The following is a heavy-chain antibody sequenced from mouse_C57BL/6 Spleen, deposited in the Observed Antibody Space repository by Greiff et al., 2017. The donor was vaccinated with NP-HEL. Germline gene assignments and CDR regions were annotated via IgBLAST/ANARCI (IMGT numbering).Heavy chain of an antibody. J-gene: IGHJ3*01. CDR2: IDPSDSET. Sequence: QVQLQQPGAELVRPGSSVKLSCKASGYTFTSYWMHWVKQRPIQGLEWIGNIDPSDSETHYNQKFKDKATLTVDKSSSTAYMQLSSLTSEDSAVYYCARVESYGSSYSAWFAYWGQDSLVTVSA. CDR3: ARVESYGSSYSAWFAY. CDR1: GYTFTSYW. V-gene: IGHV1-52*01. D-gene: IGHD1-1*01.